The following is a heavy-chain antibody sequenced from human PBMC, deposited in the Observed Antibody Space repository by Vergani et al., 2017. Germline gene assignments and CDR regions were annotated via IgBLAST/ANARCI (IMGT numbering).Heavy chain of an antibody. J-gene: IGHJ3*01. D-gene: IGHD4-17*01. V-gene: IGHV1-46*03. CDR3: AEDSDPNQGDYAVSEFDAFDC. CDR1: GYTFTSYY. CDR2: INPSGGSI. Sequence: QVQLVQSGAEVKKPGASVKVSCKASGYTFTSYYMHWVRQAPGQGLEWMGIINPSGGSISYAQKFQGRVTMTRDTSTSTVYMELSSLRSEDTAVYYCAEDSDPNQGDYAVSEFDAFDCWGGGTMVAVSS.